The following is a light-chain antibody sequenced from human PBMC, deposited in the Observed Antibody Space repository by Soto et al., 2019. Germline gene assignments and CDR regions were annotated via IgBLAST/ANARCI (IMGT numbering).Light chain of an antibody. CDR1: SSDVGGYNY. CDR3: CSYAGSYTYV. J-gene: IGLJ1*01. CDR2: DVS. V-gene: IGLV2-11*01. Sequence: QSALTQPRSVSGSPGQSVTVSCTGTSSDVGGYNYVSWYQQHPGKAPKVMIYDVSKRPSGVPDRFSGSKSGNTASLTISALQAEDEADYSCCSYAGSYTYVFGTGTKLTVL.